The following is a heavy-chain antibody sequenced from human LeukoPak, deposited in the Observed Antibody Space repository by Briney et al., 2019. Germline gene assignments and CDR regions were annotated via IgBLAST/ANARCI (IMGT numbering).Heavy chain of an antibody. V-gene: IGHV1-46*01. CDR2: INPSGGST. D-gene: IGHD2-2*03. J-gene: IGHJ3*02. CDR1: GYTFTNFY. CDR3: ARGGYCSSTSCSDDAFDI. Sequence: ASVKVSCKASGYTFTNFYMHWVRQAPGQGLEWMGIINPSGGSTSYAQKFQGRVTMTRDTSTSTVYMELSSLRSEDTAVYYCARGGYCSSTSCSDDAFDIWGQGTMVTVSS.